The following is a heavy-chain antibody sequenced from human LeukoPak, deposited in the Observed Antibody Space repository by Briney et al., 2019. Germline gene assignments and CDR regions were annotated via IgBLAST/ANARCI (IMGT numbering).Heavy chain of an antibody. D-gene: IGHD5-12*01. V-gene: IGHV1-18*01. J-gene: IGHJ3*02. CDR3: ARSDMVANVYGFDI. CDR1: GYTFTSYG. Sequence: GASVKVSCKASGYTFTSYGISWVRQAPGQGLEWMGWISAYNGNTNYAQKFQGRVTMTRNTSISTAYMELSSLRSEDTAVYYCARSDMVANVYGFDIWGQGTLVTVSS. CDR2: ISAYNGNT.